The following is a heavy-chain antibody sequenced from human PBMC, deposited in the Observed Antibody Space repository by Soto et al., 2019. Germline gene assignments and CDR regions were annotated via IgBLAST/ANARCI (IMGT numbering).Heavy chain of an antibody. V-gene: IGHV4-59*01. Sequence: SETLSLTCTVSGGSISSYYWSWIRQPPGKGLEWTGYIYYSGSTNYNPSLKSRVTISVDTSKNQSSLKLSSVTAADTAVYYCARLSGYYYYYGMDVWGQGTTVTVSS. CDR1: GGSISSYY. D-gene: IGHD3-10*01. J-gene: IGHJ6*02. CDR2: IYYSGST. CDR3: ARLSGYYYYYGMDV.